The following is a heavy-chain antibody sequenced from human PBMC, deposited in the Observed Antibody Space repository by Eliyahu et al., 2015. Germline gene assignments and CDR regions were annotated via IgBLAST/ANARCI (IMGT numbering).Heavy chain of an antibody. V-gene: IGHV4-39*01. J-gene: IGHJ4*02. CDR3: ANQKERRWGLKGRKGGSFDY. CDR1: GVSFAGRPYY. Sequence: QLQLRESGPGLVKPSETLTLTCTVSGVSFAGRPYYWAWVRQPPGKGLEWVGSIYSTGDTFFNPSLGSRVTISVDASKNQFSLNLKSVTAADTAVYYCANQKERRWGLKGRKGGSFDYWGQGARVTVAS. CDR2: IYSTGDT. D-gene: IGHD1-1*01.